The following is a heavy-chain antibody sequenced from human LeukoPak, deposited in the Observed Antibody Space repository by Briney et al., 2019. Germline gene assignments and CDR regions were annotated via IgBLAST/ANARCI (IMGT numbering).Heavy chain of an antibody. CDR1: GFTFSSHS. J-gene: IGHJ4*02. D-gene: IGHD3-3*01. Sequence: GGSLRLSCAASGFTFSSHSMNWVRQAPGKGLEWVSYISSSSSTIYYADSVKGRFTIFRDNAKNSLYLQMNSLRDEDTAVYYCAPNFWGGYLTDCWGQGTLVTVSS. V-gene: IGHV3-48*02. CDR2: ISSSSSTI. CDR3: APNFWGGYLTDC.